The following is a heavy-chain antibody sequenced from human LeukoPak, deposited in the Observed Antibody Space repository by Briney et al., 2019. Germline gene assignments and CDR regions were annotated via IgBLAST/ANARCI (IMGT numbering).Heavy chain of an antibody. J-gene: IGHJ4*02. V-gene: IGHV3-7*01. CDR2: IKPDGSGK. CDR3: SSQPAVIDLDF. CDR1: GFSFSSYW. Sequence: GGSLRLSCAASGFSFSSYWMTWVRKVPGKGLEWVANIKPDGSGKHYVDSVKGRFTISRDNAKSSLYLQMDSLRVEDTAVYYCSSQPAVIDLDFWGQGALVTVSS. D-gene: IGHD2/OR15-2a*01.